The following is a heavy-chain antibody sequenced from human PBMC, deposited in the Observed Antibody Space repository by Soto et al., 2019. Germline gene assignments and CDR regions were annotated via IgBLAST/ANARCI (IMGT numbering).Heavy chain of an antibody. CDR1: GGTFSSYA. CDR3: ARSQGSSTSLEIYYYYYYGMDV. D-gene: IGHD2-2*01. Sequence: QVQLVQSGAEVKKPGSSVKVSCKASGGTFSSYAISWVRQAPGQGLEWMGGIIPISGTANYAQKFQGRVTIPADESTSTADMELGSLRSEDTAVYYCARSQGSSTSLEIYYYYYYGMDVWGQGTTVTVSS. CDR2: IIPISGTA. J-gene: IGHJ6*02. V-gene: IGHV1-69*01.